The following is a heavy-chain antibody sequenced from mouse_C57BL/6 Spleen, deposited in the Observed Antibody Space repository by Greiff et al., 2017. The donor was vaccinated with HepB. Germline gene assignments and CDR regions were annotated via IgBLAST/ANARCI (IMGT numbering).Heavy chain of an antibody. Sequence: VQLQESGPGLVQPSQSLSITCTVSGFSLTSYGVHWVRQSPGKGLEWLGVIWRGGSTDYNAAFMSRLSITKDNSKSQVFFKMNSLQADDTAIYDCAKAGILRSYFDVWGTGTTVTVSS. CDR3: AKAGILRSYFDV. V-gene: IGHV2-5*01. CDR2: IWRGGST. D-gene: IGHD1-1*01. CDR1: GFSLTSYG. J-gene: IGHJ1*03.